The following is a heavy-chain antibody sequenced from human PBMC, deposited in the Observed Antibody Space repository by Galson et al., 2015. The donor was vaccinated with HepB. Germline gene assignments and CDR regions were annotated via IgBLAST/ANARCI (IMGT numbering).Heavy chain of an antibody. D-gene: IGHD2-2*01. CDR2: TSYDGTNT. CDR3: ARGPRGYCSSVSCYVHWNLDL. V-gene: IGHV3-30*09. CDR1: EFTFDSYA. J-gene: IGHJ2*01. Sequence: SLRLSCAASEFTFDSYAMYWVRQAPGKGLEWVAFTSYDGTNTYVADSVKGRFAISRDNSNNTLFLLMHSLRSEDTAIYYCARGPRGYCSSVSCYVHWNLDLWGRGTLVTVSS.